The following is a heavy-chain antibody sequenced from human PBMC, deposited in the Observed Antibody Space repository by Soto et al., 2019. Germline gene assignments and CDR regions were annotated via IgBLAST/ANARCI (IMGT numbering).Heavy chain of an antibody. Sequence: SATLSLTCAVYVGSFSGYYWSLIRQPPGKGLEWIGEFNHSGSTNYNPSLKSRVTISVDTYKNQFSLKLSYVTAADTAVYYCARGRADYEFWGGYSYNWFDAWDQGTLVTVSS. V-gene: IGHV4-34*01. CDR1: VGSFSGYY. CDR3: ARGRADYEFWGGYSYNWFDA. J-gene: IGHJ5*02. D-gene: IGHD3-3*01. CDR2: FNHSGST.